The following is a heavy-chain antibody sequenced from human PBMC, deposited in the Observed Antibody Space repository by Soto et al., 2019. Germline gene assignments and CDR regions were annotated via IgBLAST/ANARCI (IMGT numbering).Heavy chain of an antibody. CDR1: GFSLSTSGVG. V-gene: IGHV2-5*02. D-gene: IGHD5-12*01. CDR2: IYWDDDK. J-gene: IGHJ4*02. CDR3: ARSPGGYSGYDYTPSFDY. Sequence: QITLKESGPTLVKPTQTLTLTCTFSGFSLSTSGVGVGWIRQPPGKALEWLALIYWDDDKRYSPSPKTRLTITKDTSKNQVVLTMTTMDPVDTATYYCARSPGGYSGYDYTPSFDYWGQGTLVTVSS.